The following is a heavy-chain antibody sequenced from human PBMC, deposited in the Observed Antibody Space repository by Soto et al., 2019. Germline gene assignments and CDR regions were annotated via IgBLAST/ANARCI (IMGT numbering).Heavy chain of an antibody. D-gene: IGHD6-19*01. CDR2: ISAYNGNT. J-gene: IGHJ5*02. CDR3: ASDGAVAGTRYNWFDP. V-gene: IGHV1-18*01. Sequence: ASVKVSCKASGYTFTSYGISWVRQAPGQGLEWMGWISAYNGNTNYAQKLQGRVTMTTDTSTSTAYMELRSLRSDDTAVYYCASDGAVAGTRYNWFDPWGQGTLVTVSS. CDR1: GYTFTSYG.